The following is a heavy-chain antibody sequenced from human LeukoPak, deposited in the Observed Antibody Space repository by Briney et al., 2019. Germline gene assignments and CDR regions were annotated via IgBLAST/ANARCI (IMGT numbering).Heavy chain of an antibody. CDR2: INHSGST. D-gene: IGHD1-26*01. V-gene: IGHV4-4*02. CDR1: SGSISSSNW. Sequence: SETLSLTCAVSSGSISSSNWWSWVRQPPGKGLEWIGEINHSGSTNYNPSLKGRVTISVDMSDNQFSLKLTSVTAADTAVYYCALGYNDIWELWGQGNMVTVSS. J-gene: IGHJ4*02. CDR3: ALGYNDIWEL.